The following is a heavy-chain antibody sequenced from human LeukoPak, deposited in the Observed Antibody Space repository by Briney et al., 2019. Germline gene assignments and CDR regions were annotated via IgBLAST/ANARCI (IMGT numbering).Heavy chain of an antibody. CDR3: ARGARIFDS. V-gene: IGHV4-4*09. CDR2: IYINVDT. Sequence: SETLSLTCTVSGGSFNTYYWSWVRQAPGKGLECLGYIYINVDTNSNPSLRGRGTLSLDASKNQFSLRLSSVPAADRAVYYCARGARIFDSWGPGILVTVPS. CDR1: GGSFNTYY. J-gene: IGHJ4*02. D-gene: IGHD2/OR15-2a*01.